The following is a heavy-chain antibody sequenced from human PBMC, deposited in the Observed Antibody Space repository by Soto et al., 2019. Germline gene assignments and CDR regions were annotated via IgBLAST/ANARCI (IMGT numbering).Heavy chain of an antibody. V-gene: IGHV4-59*01. CDR3: ARDQPGSPVFDRAFDI. Sequence: LSLTCTVSGASISSYYWSWVRQPPGKGLEWIGYMDYGGTKNNPSLKSRVTMSIDTSKNQFSLKLSSVTAADTAVYYCARDQPGSPVFDRAFDIWGQGTMVTVSS. J-gene: IGHJ3*02. D-gene: IGHD1-26*01. CDR2: MDYGGT. CDR1: GASISSYY.